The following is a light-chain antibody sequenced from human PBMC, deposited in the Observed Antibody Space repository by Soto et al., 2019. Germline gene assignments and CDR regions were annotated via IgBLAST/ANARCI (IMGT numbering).Light chain of an antibody. Sequence: QSVLTQPPSVSAAPGQKVTISCSGSSSNIETNPVSWYRHLPGTVPKLLIHNDDKRPSGIPDRFSGSKSGTSATLGITGLQTGDEADYYCGTRDASLSAGVFGGGTKVTV. CDR1: SSNIETNP. J-gene: IGLJ2*01. CDR2: NDD. CDR3: GTRDASLSAGV. V-gene: IGLV1-51*01.